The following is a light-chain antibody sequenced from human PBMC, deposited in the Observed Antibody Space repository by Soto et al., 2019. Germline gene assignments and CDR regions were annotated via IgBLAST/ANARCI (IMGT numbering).Light chain of an antibody. CDR2: DAS. CDR1: QDINKY. J-gene: IGKJ4*01. CDR3: QQYENGPLT. V-gene: IGKV1-33*01. Sequence: DIQMTQSPSSLSASVGDRITITCQASQDINKYLNWYQQKLGKAPKLLIYDASNLQRGVPSRFSGSGSGTHFSLSISSLQPEDIATYYCQQYENGPLTFGGGTKVEIK.